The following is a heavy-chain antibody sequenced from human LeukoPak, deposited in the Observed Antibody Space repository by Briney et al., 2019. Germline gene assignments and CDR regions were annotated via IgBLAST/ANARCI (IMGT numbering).Heavy chain of an antibody. J-gene: IGHJ4*02. Sequence: GGSLRLSCAASGFTFSTYWMQWVRQAPGKGLVWVSHIKSDGSTTTYADSVKGRFTISRDNAKNTLYLQMDRLRAEDTAVYYCTRVFYHDSSDYWGQGALVTVSS. CDR1: GFTFSTYW. CDR3: TRVFYHDSSDY. D-gene: IGHD3-22*01. V-gene: IGHV3-74*03. CDR2: IKSDGSTT.